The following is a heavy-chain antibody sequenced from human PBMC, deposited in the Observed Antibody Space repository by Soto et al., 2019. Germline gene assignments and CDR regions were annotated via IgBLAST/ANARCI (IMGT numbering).Heavy chain of an antibody. J-gene: IGHJ5*02. V-gene: IGHV1-2*04. D-gene: IGHD3-16*02. CDR3: AQGGVPIIASFP. CDR1: GYTFTGYY. Sequence: ASVKVSCKASGYTFTGYYIHWVRQAPGQGLEWMGWINPNSGATKYAQKFQGWVTMTRDTSISTAYMELTMLRSDDTAIYYCAQGGVPIIASFPWGEGTLVTVYS. CDR2: INPNSGAT.